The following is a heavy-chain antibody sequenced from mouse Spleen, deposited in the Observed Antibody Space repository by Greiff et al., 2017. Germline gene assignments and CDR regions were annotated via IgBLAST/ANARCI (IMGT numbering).Heavy chain of an antibody. D-gene: IGHD2-1*01. CDR3: ARTFLHGKSYYAMDY. V-gene: IGHV1-64*01. Sequence: QVQLQQPGAELVKPGASVKLSCKASGYTFTSYWMHWVKQRPGQGLEWIGMIHPNSGSTNYNEKFKSKATLTVDKSSSTAYMQLSSLTSEDSAVYYCARTFLHGKSYYAMDYWGQGTSVTVSA. CDR2: IHPNSGST. CDR1: GYTFTSYW. J-gene: IGHJ4*01.